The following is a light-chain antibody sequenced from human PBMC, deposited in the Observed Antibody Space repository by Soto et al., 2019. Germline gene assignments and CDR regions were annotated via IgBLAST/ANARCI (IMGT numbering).Light chain of an antibody. CDR1: QSVTSNY. CDR2: GAS. J-gene: IGKJ1*01. Sequence: ENVLTKSACALSLSPGERGTLSCRASQSVTSNYLAWYQQKPGQAPRLLVFGASIRDTGIPDRFSGSGSGTDFTLTISRLESEDFAVYYCPQYGSSPGTFGQGTKVDIK. CDR3: PQYGSSPGT. V-gene: IGKV3-20*01.